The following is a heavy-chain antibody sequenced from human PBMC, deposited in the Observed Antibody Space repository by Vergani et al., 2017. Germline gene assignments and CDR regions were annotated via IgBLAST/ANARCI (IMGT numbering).Heavy chain of an antibody. CDR2: IQPDDSDT. V-gene: IGHV5-51*01. CDR1: GCRVTNDW. CDR3: ARLYGRDSSGSKYFDY. Sequence: EVQLVQSGAEVKKPGESRGISCQMSGCRVTNDWGGWVRQMPGKGLEWMGIIQPDDSDTRYSPSFPGQVTISVDKSISTAYLQRSSLRASDSAMYYCARLYGRDSSGSKYFDYWGQGTLVTVSS. J-gene: IGHJ4*02. D-gene: IGHD3-22*01.